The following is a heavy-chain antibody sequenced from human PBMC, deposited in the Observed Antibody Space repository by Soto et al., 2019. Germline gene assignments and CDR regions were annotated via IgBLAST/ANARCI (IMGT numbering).Heavy chain of an antibody. Sequence: GGSLRLSCAASGFTFSSYDMHWVRQARGKGLEWVSAIAISGETFYSGSVKGRFTISRENAKNSLYLQMNSLRAEDTVVYYCAREHDSYSSAWQEFDYWGQGTLVTVSS. V-gene: IGHV3-13*01. CDR1: GFTFSSYD. CDR2: IAISGET. CDR3: AREHDSYSSAWQEFDY. D-gene: IGHD6-19*01. J-gene: IGHJ4*02.